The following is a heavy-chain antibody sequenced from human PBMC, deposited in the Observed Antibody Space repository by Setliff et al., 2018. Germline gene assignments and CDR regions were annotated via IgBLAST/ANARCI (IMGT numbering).Heavy chain of an antibody. CDR2: INHSGSG. V-gene: IGHV4-34*01. Sequence: SETLSLTCNVYGGSFDTYYWSWIRQPPGKGLEWFGEINHSGSGDYNPSFKGRVTISVDTSKKQFSLTLRSVTAADTAVYYCARDPGFRSGTWSLDLWGQGTQVTVS. D-gene: IGHD3-10*01. CDR3: ARDPGFRSGTWSLDL. J-gene: IGHJ5*02. CDR1: GGSFDTYY.